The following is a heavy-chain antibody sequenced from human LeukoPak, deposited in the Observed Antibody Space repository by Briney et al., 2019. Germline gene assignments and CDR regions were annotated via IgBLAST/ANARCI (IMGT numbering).Heavy chain of an antibody. J-gene: IGHJ6*03. D-gene: IGHD2-2*02. CDR3: ASTRDGGVPAAIDYLDYYYYMDV. Sequence: VASVKVSCKASGGTFSSYAISWVRQAPGQGFECMGGIIPIFGTANYAQKFQGRVTITADESTSTAYMELSSLRSEDTAVYYCASTRDGGVPAAIDYLDYYYYMDVWGKGTTVTVSS. CDR1: GGTFSSYA. V-gene: IGHV1-69*01. CDR2: IIPIFGTA.